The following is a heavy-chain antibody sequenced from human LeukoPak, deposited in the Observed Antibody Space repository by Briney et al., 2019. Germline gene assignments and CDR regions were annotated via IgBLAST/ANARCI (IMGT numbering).Heavy chain of an antibody. J-gene: IGHJ4*02. CDR2: INTDGSGT. V-gene: IGHV3-74*01. CDR1: GCTFSTYW. CDR3: ARGIVGTTMGRY. Sequence: GGSVRLSGGAAGCTFSTYWMHWVRQAPGKGLVWVSRINTDGSGTIYADSVKSRFTISRDNTKNTVYLQMNSLRVEDTAVYYCARGIVGTTMGRYWGQGTLVTVSS. D-gene: IGHD1-26*01.